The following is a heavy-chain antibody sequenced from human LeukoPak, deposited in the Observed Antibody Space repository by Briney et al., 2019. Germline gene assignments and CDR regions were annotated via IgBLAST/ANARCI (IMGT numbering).Heavy chain of an antibody. V-gene: IGHV4-59*01. CDR3: ARDRGAIVGASISHFDY. J-gene: IGHJ4*02. CDR1: GGSISSYY. Sequence: SETLSLTCTVSGGSISSYYWSWIRQPPGKGLEWIGYIYYSGSTNYNPSLKSRVTISVDTSKNQFSLKLSSVTAADTAVYYCARDRGAIVGASISHFDYWGRGTLVTVSS. CDR2: IYYSGST. D-gene: IGHD1-26*01.